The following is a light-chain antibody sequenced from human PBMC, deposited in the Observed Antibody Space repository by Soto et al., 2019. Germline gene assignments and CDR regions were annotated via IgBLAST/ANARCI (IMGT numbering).Light chain of an antibody. CDR2: KAS. CDR3: QKYIDFS. V-gene: IGKV1-5*03. J-gene: IGKJ2*01. CDR1: QSISIW. Sequence: DIQMTQSPSTLSASVGDRVTITCRTSQSISIWLAWFQQKPGRAPKLLIYKASNLEDGFPSRFSGSGSGAEFTITISSLQPDDFSTYNCQKYIDFSFGLGTKLEI.